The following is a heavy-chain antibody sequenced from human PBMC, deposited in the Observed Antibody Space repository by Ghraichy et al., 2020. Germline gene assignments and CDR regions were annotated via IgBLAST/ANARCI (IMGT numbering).Heavy chain of an antibody. V-gene: IGHV1-69*13. Sequence: SVKVSCKASGGTFSSYAISWVRQAPGQGLEWMGGIIPIFGTANYAQKFQGRVTITADESTSTAYMELSSLRSEDTAVYYCARDPSIAALAAFDIWGQGTMVTVSS. D-gene: IGHD6-6*01. CDR2: IIPIFGTA. J-gene: IGHJ3*02. CDR1: GGTFSSYA. CDR3: ARDPSIAALAAFDI.